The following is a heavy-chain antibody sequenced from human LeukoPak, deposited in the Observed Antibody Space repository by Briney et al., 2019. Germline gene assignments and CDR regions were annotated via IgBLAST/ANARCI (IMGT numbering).Heavy chain of an antibody. Sequence: RGSLRLSCAASGFSISNYWMSWVRQAPGKGLEWVANIKQDGSEKKYVDSVKGRFSISRDNAKNSLYLQIYSLRVEDTAGYYCARWYGGSGSWVLDVWGRGTTVTVSS. J-gene: IGHJ6*02. CDR2: IKQDGSEK. CDR1: GFSISNYW. V-gene: IGHV3-7*04. D-gene: IGHD3-10*01. CDR3: ARWYGGSGSWVLDV.